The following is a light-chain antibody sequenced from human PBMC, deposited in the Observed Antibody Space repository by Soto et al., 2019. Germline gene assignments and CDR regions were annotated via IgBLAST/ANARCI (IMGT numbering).Light chain of an antibody. CDR2: WAS. J-gene: IGKJ1*01. CDR3: QQYYSTPRT. Sequence: VLTQSPGTLSLSPGERATLSCRSSQSVLYSSNNKNYLAWYQQKPGQPPKLLIYWASTRESGVPDRFSGSGSGTDFTLTISSLQAEDVAVYYCQQYYSTPRTFGQGTKVEIK. CDR1: QSVLYSSNNKNY. V-gene: IGKV4-1*01.